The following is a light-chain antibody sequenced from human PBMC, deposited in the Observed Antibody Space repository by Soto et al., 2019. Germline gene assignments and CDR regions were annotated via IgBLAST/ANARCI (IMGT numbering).Light chain of an antibody. V-gene: IGKV1-39*01. Sequence: DIQMTQSPSTLSASVGDRVTITCRASQSVRSWLAWYQQKPGKAPKLLIYAASSLQSGVPSRFSGSGSGTDFTLTITSLHPEDFATYYCQQSYSTPLTFGGGTKVDIK. CDR1: QSVRSW. CDR2: AAS. J-gene: IGKJ4*01. CDR3: QQSYSTPLT.